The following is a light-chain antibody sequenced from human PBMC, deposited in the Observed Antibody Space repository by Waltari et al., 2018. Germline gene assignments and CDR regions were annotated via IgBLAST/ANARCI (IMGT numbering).Light chain of an antibody. CDR1: SSNIGGNF. J-gene: IGLJ3*02. CDR2: QNH. Sequence: SVLTQPPSASGTPGQTVTIPCSGSSSNIGGNFVYWYQPLPGLAPQLLIYQNHHRPSGVPDRFSGSKSGTSASLAISGLRSDDEAEYYCAAWDDNLTGPLFGGGTKVTVL. CDR3: AAWDDNLTGPL. V-gene: IGLV1-47*01.